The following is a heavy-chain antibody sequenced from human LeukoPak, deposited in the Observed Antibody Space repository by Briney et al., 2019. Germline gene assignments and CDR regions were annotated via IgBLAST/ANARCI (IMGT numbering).Heavy chain of an antibody. CDR3: AIHLWSGYYEN. Sequence: PSETLSLAWNVDGGSISSFCWGWVRQPEGEGRGWIAYIYYSGSTNYNPSLKSRVTISVDTSKNQFSLKLSSVTAADTAVYYCAIHLWSGYYENWGQGALVTVSS. CDR2: IYYSGST. V-gene: IGHV4-59*12. D-gene: IGHD3-3*02. J-gene: IGHJ4*02. CDR1: GGSISSFC.